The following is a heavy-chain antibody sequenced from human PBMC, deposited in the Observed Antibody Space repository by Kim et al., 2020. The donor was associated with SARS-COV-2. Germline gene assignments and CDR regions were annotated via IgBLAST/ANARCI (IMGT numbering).Heavy chain of an antibody. CDR3: ARGGSSIAAAGTPFDY. J-gene: IGHJ4*02. D-gene: IGHD6-13*01. V-gene: IGHV1-69*04. Sequence: KVQGRVTITADKSTSTAYMELSSLRSEDTAVYYCARGGSSIAAAGTPFDYWGQGTLVTVSS.